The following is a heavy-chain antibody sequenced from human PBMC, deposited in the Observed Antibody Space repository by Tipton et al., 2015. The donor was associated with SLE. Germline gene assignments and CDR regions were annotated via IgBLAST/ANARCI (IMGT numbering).Heavy chain of an antibody. CDR2: IYPGDSDT. Sequence: QLVQSGAEVKRPGESLKISCKGSGFTFTSYWIGWVRQLPGKGLEWMGIIYPGDSDTRYSLSFQGQVTISADKSITTAYLQWSSLKASDTAMYYCAKGKSGSYRDVFNIWGQGAMVTVSS. V-gene: IGHV5-51*03. J-gene: IGHJ3*02. CDR3: AKGKSGSYRDVFNI. CDR1: GFTFTSYW. D-gene: IGHD3-10*01.